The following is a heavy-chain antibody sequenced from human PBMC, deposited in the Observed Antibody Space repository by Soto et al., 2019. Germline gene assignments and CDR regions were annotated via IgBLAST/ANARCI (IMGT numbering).Heavy chain of an antibody. CDR3: AREATKRGYSGYDNAFDI. D-gene: IGHD5-12*01. J-gene: IGHJ3*02. CDR1: GCSISSSNW. Sequence: XETLSLTCSVSGCSISSSNWWSWVRQPPGKGLEWIGEIYHSGSTNYNPSLKSRVTISVDKSKNQFSLKLSSVTAADTAVYYCAREATKRGYSGYDNAFDIWGQGTMVTVSS. V-gene: IGHV4-4*02. CDR2: IYHSGST.